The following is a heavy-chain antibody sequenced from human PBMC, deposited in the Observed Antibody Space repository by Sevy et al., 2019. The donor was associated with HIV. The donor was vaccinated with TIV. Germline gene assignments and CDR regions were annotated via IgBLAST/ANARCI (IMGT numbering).Heavy chain of an antibody. Sequence: GGSLRLSCAASGFTFGNHAIHWVRQAPGKGLEWVAIISFDGRNEHYAGSVKGRFTISRDNSKKTVYLQMTNLRSEDAAVYYCARYHCTDGVCFRSRYFDYWGQGTLVTVSS. CDR3: ARYHCTDGVCFRSRYFDY. CDR2: ISFDGRNE. CDR1: GFTFGNHA. V-gene: IGHV3-30*04. D-gene: IGHD2-8*01. J-gene: IGHJ4*01.